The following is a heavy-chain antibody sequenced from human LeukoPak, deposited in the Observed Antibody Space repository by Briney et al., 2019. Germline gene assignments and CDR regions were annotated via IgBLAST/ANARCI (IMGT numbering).Heavy chain of an antibody. V-gene: IGHV1-18*01. Sequence: ASVKVSCKASGYTFTSYGISWVRQAPGQGLEWMGWISAYNGNTNYAQKLQGRVTMTTDTSTSTAYMELRSLRSDDTAVYYCARDSLLWVQWFGELFCNWFDPWGQGTLVTVSS. J-gene: IGHJ5*02. CDR1: GYTFTSYG. CDR3: ARDSLLWVQWFGELFCNWFDP. D-gene: IGHD3-10*01. CDR2: ISAYNGNT.